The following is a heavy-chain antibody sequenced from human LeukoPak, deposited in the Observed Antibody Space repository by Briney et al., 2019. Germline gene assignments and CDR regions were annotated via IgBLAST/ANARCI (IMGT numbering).Heavy chain of an antibody. D-gene: IGHD3-10*01. V-gene: IGHV1-18*01. J-gene: IGHJ4*02. CDR1: GYTFSSYG. CDR2: ISAYNGNT. CDR3: ARDSPDGSGTYYNDSPDC. Sequence: GASVKVSCKASGYTFSSYGISWVRQAPGQGLEWMGWISAYNGNTNYRQKLQGRVTMTTDTFTGTAYMDLRSLRSDDTAIYYCARDSPDGSGTYYNDSPDCWGQGTLVTVSS.